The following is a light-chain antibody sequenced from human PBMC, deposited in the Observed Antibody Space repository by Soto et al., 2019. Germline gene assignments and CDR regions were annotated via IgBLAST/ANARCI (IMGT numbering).Light chain of an antibody. J-gene: IGKJ1*01. V-gene: IGKV3-20*01. CDR2: GAS. CDR3: QQYASSTWT. CDR1: QNVISNY. Sequence: ENVLTQSPGTLSLSPGARATLSCRATQNVISNYVAWYQQKPGQPPRLLVYGASTTATGIPDRFRGGGSGTDFTLTISRLEPEDSAVYYCQQYASSTWTFGRGTKVDIK.